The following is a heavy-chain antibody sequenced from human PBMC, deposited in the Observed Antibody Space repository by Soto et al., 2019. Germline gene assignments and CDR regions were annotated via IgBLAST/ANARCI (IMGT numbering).Heavy chain of an antibody. V-gene: IGHV1-18*01. CDR2: MSPNSGNT. CDR3: ARYTYCSSTSCYAKYYYYYGMDV. J-gene: IGHJ6*02. D-gene: IGHD2-2*01. Sequence: ASVKVSCKASGYTFTSYDINWVRQAPGQGLEWMGWMSPNSGNTNYAQKLQGRVTMTTDTSTSTAYMELRSLRSDDTAVYYCARYTYCSSTSCYAKYYYYYGMDVWGQGTTVTVSS. CDR1: GYTFTSYD.